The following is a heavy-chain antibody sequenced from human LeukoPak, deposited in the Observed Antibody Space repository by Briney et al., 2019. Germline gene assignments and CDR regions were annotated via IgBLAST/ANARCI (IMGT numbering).Heavy chain of an antibody. J-gene: IGHJ6*02. CDR1: GFTVSSNY. V-gene: IGHV3-53*04. CDR3: ARSAARLRYYYAMDV. Sequence: PGGSLRLSCAVSGFTVSSNYMSWVRQAPGKGLEWVSVIYSGDSGVSTYYADSVKGRFTISRHNSKNTLYLQMSSLRAEDTAVYFCARSAARLRYYYAMDVWGQGTTVTVCS. D-gene: IGHD6-6*01. CDR2: IYSGDSGVST.